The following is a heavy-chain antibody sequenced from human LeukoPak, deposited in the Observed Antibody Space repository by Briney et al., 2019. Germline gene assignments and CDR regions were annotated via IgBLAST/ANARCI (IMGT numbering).Heavy chain of an antibody. V-gene: IGHV4-30-2*01. CDR3: ARDSSGHAVDY. D-gene: IGHD6-19*01. CDR2: IFHSGST. J-gene: IGHJ4*02. Sequence: PSETLSLTCTVSGGSISNGGYFRSWIRQPPGKGLEWLGYIFHSGSTYYNPSLKSRVSISVDRSKNQFSLRLSSVTAADTAVYHCARDSSGHAVDYWGQGTLVTVSS. CDR1: GGSISNGGYF.